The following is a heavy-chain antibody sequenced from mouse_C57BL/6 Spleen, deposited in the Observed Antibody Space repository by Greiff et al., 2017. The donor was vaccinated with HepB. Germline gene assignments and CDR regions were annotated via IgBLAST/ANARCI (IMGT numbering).Heavy chain of an antibody. D-gene: IGHD1-1*02. J-gene: IGHJ1*03. CDR2: IRLKSDNYAT. CDR3: TASGGNYWYFDV. V-gene: IGHV6-3*01. Sequence: EVKLVESGGGLVQPGGSMKLSCVASGFTFSNYWMNWVRQSPEKGLEWVAQIRLKSDNYATHYAESVKGRFTISRDDSKSSVYLQMNNLRAEDTGIYYCTASGGNYWYFDVWGTGTTVTVSS. CDR1: GFTFSNYW.